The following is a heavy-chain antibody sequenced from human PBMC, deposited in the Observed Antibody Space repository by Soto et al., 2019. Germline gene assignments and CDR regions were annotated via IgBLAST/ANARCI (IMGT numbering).Heavy chain of an antibody. CDR3: ARVARSGWFDP. V-gene: IGHV4-31*03. CDR2: IYYSGST. J-gene: IGHJ5*02. CDR1: GGSISSGGYY. Sequence: QVQLQESGPGLVKPSQTLSLTCTVSGGSISSGGYYWSWIRQHPGKGLEWIGYIYYSGSTYYNPSIKIRVTISVDTSKNQYSLKLSSVTAADTAVYYCARVARSGWFDPWGQGTLVTVSS.